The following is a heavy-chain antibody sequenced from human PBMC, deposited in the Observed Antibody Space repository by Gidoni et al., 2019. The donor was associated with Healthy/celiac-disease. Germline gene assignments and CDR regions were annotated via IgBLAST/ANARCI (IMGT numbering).Heavy chain of an antibody. D-gene: IGHD6-19*01. J-gene: IGHJ4*02. CDR2: IIPILGIA. Sequence: QVQLVQSGAEVKKPGSSVQVSCTASGGTFSSSTISWVRQAPGQGLEWMGRIIPILGIANYAQKFQGRVTITADKSTSTAYMELSSLRSEDTAVYYCARDRGEEQWLVLGPYFDYWGQGTLVTVSS. CDR1: GGTFSSST. CDR3: ARDRGEEQWLVLGPYFDY. V-gene: IGHV1-69*08.